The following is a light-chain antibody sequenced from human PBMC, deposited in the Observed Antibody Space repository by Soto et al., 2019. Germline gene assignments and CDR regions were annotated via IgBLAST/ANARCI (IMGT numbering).Light chain of an antibody. V-gene: IGKV3-15*01. CDR2: GAS. CDR1: QSVRGY. Sequence: EVVMTQSAATLSVSPGDGATLSCRAIQSVRGYLAWYQQKPGQAPRLLISGASTRATGVPARFSGSGSGTEFTLSISSLQSEDFAVYYCQQYVDWPWTFGQGTKVEVK. CDR3: QQYVDWPWT. J-gene: IGKJ1*01.